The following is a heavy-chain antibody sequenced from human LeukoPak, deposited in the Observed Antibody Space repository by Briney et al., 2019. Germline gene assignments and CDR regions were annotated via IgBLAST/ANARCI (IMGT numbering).Heavy chain of an antibody. CDR3: ARDRDVPAIGMDV. J-gene: IGHJ6*02. Sequence: GGSLRLSCAASGFTFSSYTMNWVRQAPGKGLEWVSSISSSSSYMYYANSVKGRFTISRDNAKNSLYLQMNSLRAEDTAMYYCARDRDVPAIGMDVWGQGTTVTVSS. V-gene: IGHV3-21*06. CDR2: ISSSSSYM. CDR1: GFTFSSYT.